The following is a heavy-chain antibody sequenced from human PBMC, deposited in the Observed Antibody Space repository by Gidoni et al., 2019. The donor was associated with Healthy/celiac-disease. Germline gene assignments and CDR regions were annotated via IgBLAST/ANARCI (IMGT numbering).Heavy chain of an antibody. CDR2: IYYSGST. D-gene: IGHD5-18*01. Sequence: QVQLQESGPGLVKPSETLSLTCTVSGGSISSYYWSWIRQPPGKGLEWIGYIYYSGSTNYNPSLKSRVTISVDTSKNQFSLKLSSVTAADTAVYYCARGTIQLWLQPADYWGQGTLVTVSS. CDR3: ARGTIQLWLQPADY. V-gene: IGHV4-59*01. CDR1: GGSISSYY. J-gene: IGHJ4*02.